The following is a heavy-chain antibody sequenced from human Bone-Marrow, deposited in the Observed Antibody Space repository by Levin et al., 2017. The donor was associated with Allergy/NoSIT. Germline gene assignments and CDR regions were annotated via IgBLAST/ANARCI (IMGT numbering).Heavy chain of an antibody. CDR2: ISHDGSIK. CDR3: ARGTYGSFDY. CDR1: GLIFSFDKYA. J-gene: IGHJ4*02. D-gene: IGHD1-26*01. V-gene: IGHV3-30*14. Sequence: GGSLRLSCAASGLIFSFDKYAFHWVRQTPGKGLEWLSVISHDGSIKYYADSVKGRFTISRDNSKSTLYLQMNSLRADDTALYYCARGTYGSFDYWGQGTLVTVSS.